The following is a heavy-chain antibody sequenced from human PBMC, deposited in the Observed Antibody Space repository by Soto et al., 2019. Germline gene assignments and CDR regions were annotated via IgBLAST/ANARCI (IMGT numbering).Heavy chain of an antibody. Sequence: PSETLSLTCTVSGGSISSGGYYWSWIRQHPGKGLEWIGYIYYSGSTYYNPSLKSRVSISVDTSKNQFSLKLSSVTAADTAVYYCARDRGYSGYGYFDYWGQGTLVTVSS. CDR2: IYYSGST. D-gene: IGHD5-12*01. V-gene: IGHV4-31*03. J-gene: IGHJ4*02. CDR1: GGSISSGGYY. CDR3: ARDRGYSGYGYFDY.